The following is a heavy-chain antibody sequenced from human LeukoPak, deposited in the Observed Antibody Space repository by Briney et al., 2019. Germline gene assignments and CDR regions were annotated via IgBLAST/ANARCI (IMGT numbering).Heavy chain of an antibody. D-gene: IGHD3-22*01. CDR1: GFTFDDYA. CDR3: AKDWKGYDSKGWPFDY. Sequence: GGSLRLSCAASGFTFDDYAMHWVRQAPGKGLEWVSGISWNSGSIGYADSVKGRFTISRDNAKNSLYLQMNSLRAEDTAVYYCAKDWKGYDSKGWPFDYWGRGALVTVSS. CDR2: ISWNSGSI. J-gene: IGHJ4*02. V-gene: IGHV3-9*01.